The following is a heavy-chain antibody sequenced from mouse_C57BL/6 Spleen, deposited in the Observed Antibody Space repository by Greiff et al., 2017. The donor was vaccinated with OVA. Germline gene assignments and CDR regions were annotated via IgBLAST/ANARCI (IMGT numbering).Heavy chain of an antibody. V-gene: IGHV2-3*01. CDR3: AKHLGDAMDY. D-gene: IGHD4-1*01. CDR2: IWGDGST. J-gene: IGHJ4*01. Sequence: VQVVESGPGLVAPSQSLSITCTVSGFSLTSYGVSWVRQPPGKGLEWLGVIWGDGSTHYHSALLYRLSIIKDNSQSQVFLKLNSLQTDDTATYYCAKHLGDAMDYWGQGTSVTVSS. CDR1: GFSLTSYG.